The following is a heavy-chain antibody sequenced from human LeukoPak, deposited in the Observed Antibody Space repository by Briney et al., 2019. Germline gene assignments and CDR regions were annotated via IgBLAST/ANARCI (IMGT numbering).Heavy chain of an antibody. CDR1: GGSISSGSYY. CDR3: ARDGRYYDSSGYIRGFDY. V-gene: IGHV4-61*02. Sequence: NPSETLSLTCTVSGGSISSGSYYWSWIRQPAGKGLEWIGRIYTSGSTNYNPSLKSRVTISVDTSKNQFSLKLSSVTAADTAVYYCARDGRYYDSSGYIRGFDYWGQGTLVTVSS. J-gene: IGHJ4*02. CDR2: IYTSGST. D-gene: IGHD3-22*01.